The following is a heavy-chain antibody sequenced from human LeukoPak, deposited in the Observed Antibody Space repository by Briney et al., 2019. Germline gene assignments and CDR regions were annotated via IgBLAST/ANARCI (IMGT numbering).Heavy chain of an antibody. CDR3: AAPGYYDSSGYSI. Sequence: TSVKVSCKASGFTFTSSAMQWVRQARGQRLEWIGWIVVGSGNTNYAQKFQERVTITRDMSTSTAYMELSSLRSEDTAVYYYAAPGYYDSSGYSIWGQGTLVTVSS. CDR2: IVVGSGNT. CDR1: GFTFTSSA. V-gene: IGHV1-58*02. D-gene: IGHD3-22*01. J-gene: IGHJ4*02.